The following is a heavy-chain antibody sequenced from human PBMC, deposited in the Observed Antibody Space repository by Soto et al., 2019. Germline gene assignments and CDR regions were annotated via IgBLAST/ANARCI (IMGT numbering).Heavy chain of an antibody. V-gene: IGHV1-8*01. CDR2: MSPNSGIT. CDR1: GYTFIDYE. J-gene: IGHJ4*02. D-gene: IGHD6-6*01. CDR3: ARVMKGQLVLCDN. Sequence: GASVKVSCKASGYTFIDYEINWVRQAPGQGLEWMGWMSPNSGITGYAQKFQGRVSMTSNTSVRTAYMELSRLTSDDTAVYYCARVMKGQLVLCDNWGQGTLVTVSS.